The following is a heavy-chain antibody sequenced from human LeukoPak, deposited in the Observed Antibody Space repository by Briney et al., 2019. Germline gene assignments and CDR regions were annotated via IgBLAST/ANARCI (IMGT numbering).Heavy chain of an antibody. CDR1: GYTFTGYY. D-gene: IGHD3-3*01. Sequence: ASVKVSCKASGYTFTGYYMHWVRQAPGQGLEWMGRINPNSGGTNYAQKFQGRVTMTRDTSISTAYMELSRLRSDDTAVYYCARDGDFWSGYSELDYWGQGTLVTVSS. J-gene: IGHJ4*02. CDR2: INPNSGGT. V-gene: IGHV1-2*06. CDR3: ARDGDFWSGYSELDY.